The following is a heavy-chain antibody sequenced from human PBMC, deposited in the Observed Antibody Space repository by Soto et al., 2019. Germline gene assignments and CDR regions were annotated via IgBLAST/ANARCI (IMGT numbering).Heavy chain of an antibody. CDR2: INHSGST. CDR1: GGSFSGYY. CDR3: ARTMYYYGSGSYYFSRRYGIDY. V-gene: IGHV4-34*01. Sequence: SETLSLTCAVYGGSFSGYYWSWIRQPPGKGLEWIGEINHSGSTNYNPSLKSRVTISVDTSKNQFSLKLSSVTAADTAVYYCARTMYYYGSGSYYFSRRYGIDYWGQGTLVTVSS. J-gene: IGHJ4*02. D-gene: IGHD3-10*01.